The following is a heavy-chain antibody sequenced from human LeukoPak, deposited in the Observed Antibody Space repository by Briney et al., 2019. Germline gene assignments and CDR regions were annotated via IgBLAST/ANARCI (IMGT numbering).Heavy chain of an antibody. D-gene: IGHD1-26*01. Sequence: GGSLRLSCAASGFTFSSYAMSWVRQAPGKELEWVSLISGNGNAYYADSVKGRFTISRDNSKNTSYLRMSSLRAEDAAIYYCSXXXGTLTVGRSGYFFDYWGQGTLVTVSS. CDR2: ISGNGNA. V-gene: IGHV3-23*01. J-gene: IGHJ4*02. CDR3: SXXXGTLTVGRSGYFFDY. CDR1: GFTFSSYA.